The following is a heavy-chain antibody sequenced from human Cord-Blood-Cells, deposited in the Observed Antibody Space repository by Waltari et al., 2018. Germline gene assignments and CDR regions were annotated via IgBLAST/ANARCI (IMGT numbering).Heavy chain of an antibody. D-gene: IGHD3-3*01. Sequence: QVQLVQSGAEVKKPGASVKVSCKASGYTFTSYDINWVRQATGQGLEWMGWMNPNSGNTGYAQKFQGRVTMTRNTSISTAYMERSSLRSEDTAVYYCARDARGGVLRFLEWLNYYGMDVWGQGTTVTVSS. V-gene: IGHV1-8*01. CDR3: ARDARGGVLRFLEWLNYYGMDV. CDR1: GYTFTSYD. J-gene: IGHJ6*02. CDR2: MNPNSGNT.